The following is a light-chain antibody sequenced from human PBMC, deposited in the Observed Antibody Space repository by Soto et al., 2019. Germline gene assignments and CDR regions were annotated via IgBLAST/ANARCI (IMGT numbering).Light chain of an antibody. CDR2: DVN. CDR3: SSYRIGPLYV. Sequence: QSVLTQPASVSGSPGQSITVSCTGISSDVGGSNYVSWYQQHPGKAPRLIIFDVNNRPSGVSPRFSGSKSGNTASLTISGLQAEDEAHYFFSSYRIGPLYVFXTGTKVTIL. J-gene: IGLJ1*01. CDR1: SSDVGGSNY. V-gene: IGLV2-14*03.